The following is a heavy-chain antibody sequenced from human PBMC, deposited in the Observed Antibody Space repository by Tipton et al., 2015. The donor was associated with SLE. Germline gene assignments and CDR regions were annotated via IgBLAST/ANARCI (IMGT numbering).Heavy chain of an antibody. CDR1: GDSMNNYY. D-gene: IGHD6-19*01. J-gene: IGHJ3*01. V-gene: IGHV4-4*07. CDR3: AREKENTGWFWLNAFDV. CDR2: IYKTGIT. Sequence: PGLVKPSQTLSLTCSVSGDSMNNYYWSWIRQPAGMPLEWIGRIYKTGITNYNPSFKGRLSMSVDTSKAHFSLNLNSVTAADTAIYYCAREKENTGWFWLNAFDVWGRGTLVTVST.